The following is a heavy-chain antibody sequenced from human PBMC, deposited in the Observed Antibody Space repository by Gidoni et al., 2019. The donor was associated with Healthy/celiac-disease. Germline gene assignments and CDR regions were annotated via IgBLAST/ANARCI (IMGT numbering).Heavy chain of an antibody. CDR2: ISGSGGST. D-gene: IGHD3-3*01. V-gene: IGHV3-23*01. Sequence: EVKLLESGGGLVQPGGSLRLSCAASGFTFSSYAMSWVRQAPGKGLEWVSAISGSGGSTYYADSVKGRFTISRDNSKNTLYLQMNSLRAEDTAVYYCANADFWSGYYVDSWGQGTLVTVSS. J-gene: IGHJ4*02. CDR3: ANADFWSGYYVDS. CDR1: GFTFSSYA.